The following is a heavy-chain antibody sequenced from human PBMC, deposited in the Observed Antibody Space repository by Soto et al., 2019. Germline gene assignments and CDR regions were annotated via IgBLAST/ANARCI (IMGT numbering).Heavy chain of an antibody. CDR3: AKTSLRVYYYGMDV. Sequence: GGSLRLSCAVFGVTFSNYEMNWVRQAPGKGLEWVSYISNSGRAIYYAESVKGRFTISRDNAKNSLYLQMNSLRDEDTAVYFCAKTSLRVYYYGMDVWGQGTTVTVSS. J-gene: IGHJ6*02. CDR1: GVTFSNYE. CDR2: ISNSGRAI. V-gene: IGHV3-48*03.